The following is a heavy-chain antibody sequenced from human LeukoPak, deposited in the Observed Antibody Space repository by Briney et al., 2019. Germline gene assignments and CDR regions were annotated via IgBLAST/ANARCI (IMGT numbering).Heavy chain of an antibody. CDR2: VSFDGNTT. J-gene: IGHJ4*02. D-gene: IGHD1/OR15-1a*01. V-gene: IGHV3-30*04. CDR3: ARFRAATTRFDY. CDR1: GFTFRNYA. Sequence: GRSLRLSCAASGFTFRNYAMYWVRQAPGRGLEWAAVVSFDGNTTFYSDSVKGRFSISRDNSKNTLYLEMNSLRPEDTAVYYCARFRAATTRFDYWGQGTLVTVSS.